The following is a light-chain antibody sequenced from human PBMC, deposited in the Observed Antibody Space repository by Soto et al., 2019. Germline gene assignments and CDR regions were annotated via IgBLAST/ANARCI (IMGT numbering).Light chain of an antibody. CDR1: SGYSNYE. CDR2: VGTGGIVG. V-gene: IGLV9-49*01. J-gene: IGLJ1*01. Sequence: HPVLTQPPSASASLGASVTLTCTLSSGYSNYEVDWYQQRPGKGPRFVMRVGTGGIVGSKGDGFPDRFSVLGSGLNRYLTIKNIQEEDESDYHCGADHGSGSNFVYVFGTGTKVTVL. CDR3: GADHGSGSNFVYV.